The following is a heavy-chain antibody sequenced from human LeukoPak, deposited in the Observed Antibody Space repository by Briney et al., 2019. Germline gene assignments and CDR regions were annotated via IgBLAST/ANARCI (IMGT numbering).Heavy chain of an antibody. CDR3: AREGSVSGYCVDI. J-gene: IGHJ3*02. V-gene: IGHV3-74*01. CDR1: GFTFSSHS. Sequence: PGGSLRLSCAASGFTFSSHSMYWVRQAPGKGLVWVSRVNSDGSDTRYADSVKGRFTISRDNAKNTLYLQMNSLRAEDTALYYCAREGSVSGYCVDIWGQGTTVSVSS. CDR2: VNSDGSDT. D-gene: IGHD2-21*01.